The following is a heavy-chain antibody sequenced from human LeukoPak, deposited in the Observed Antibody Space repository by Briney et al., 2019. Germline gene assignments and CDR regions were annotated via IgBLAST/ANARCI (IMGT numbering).Heavy chain of an antibody. CDR1: GYSFTSYW. Sequence: KPGESLKISCKGSGYSFTSYWLGWGRQMPGKGLEWRGIIYPGDSDTRYSPSFQGQVTISADKSISNAYLQWSSLKASDTAKYSGARFLRTGPNVIHYYYYYMDVSGEGTPVTVSS. J-gene: IGHJ6*03. CDR3: ARFLRTGPNVIHYYYYYMDV. CDR2: IYPGDSDT. D-gene: IGHD5-12*01. V-gene: IGHV5-51*01.